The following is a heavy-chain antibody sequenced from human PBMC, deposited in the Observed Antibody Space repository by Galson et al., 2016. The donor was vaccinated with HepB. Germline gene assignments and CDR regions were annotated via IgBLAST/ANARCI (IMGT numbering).Heavy chain of an antibody. V-gene: IGHV1-18*04. J-gene: IGHJ4*02. CDR2: IGTYNGDT. Sequence: SVKVSCKASGYTFTTYGITWVRQAPGQGLEWVGWIGTYNGDTNHAQKIQGRVTLTTDRSTNPASMEVRGLESDDTAVYDCARDRDRSLDYWGQGTLVTVSS. CDR1: GYTFTTYG. D-gene: IGHD5-24*01. CDR3: ARDRDRSLDY.